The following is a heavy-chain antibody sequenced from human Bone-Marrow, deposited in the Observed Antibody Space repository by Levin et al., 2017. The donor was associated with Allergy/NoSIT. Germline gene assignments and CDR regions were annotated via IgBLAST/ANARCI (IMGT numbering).Heavy chain of an antibody. J-gene: IGHJ4*02. CDR2: IFGGGDQI. CDR1: GFNFSSYG. CDR3: AKLPSGYCSGGSCYGLHY. Sequence: GGSLRLSCAASGFNFSSYGMSWVRQAPGKGLELVSLIFGGGDQIRYGDSVKGRFTISRDDSKSTLYLQMDSLRVEDTAVYYCAKLPSGYCSGGSCYGLHYWGQGVLVTVSS. V-gene: IGHV3-23*01. D-gene: IGHD2-15*01.